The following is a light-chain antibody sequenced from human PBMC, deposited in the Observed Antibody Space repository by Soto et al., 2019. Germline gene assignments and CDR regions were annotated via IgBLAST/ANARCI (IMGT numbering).Light chain of an antibody. CDR2: LNSDGSH. CDR3: QTWGSGIHVV. J-gene: IGLJ2*01. V-gene: IGLV4-69*01. CDR1: SGHNSYA. Sequence: QPVLTQSPSASASLGASVNLTCTLSSGHNSYAIAWHQQQPEKGPRYLMRLNSDGSHSQGDGIPDRFSGSSSGAERYLTISRLQSEDEADYYCQTWGSGIHVVFGGGTKLTVL.